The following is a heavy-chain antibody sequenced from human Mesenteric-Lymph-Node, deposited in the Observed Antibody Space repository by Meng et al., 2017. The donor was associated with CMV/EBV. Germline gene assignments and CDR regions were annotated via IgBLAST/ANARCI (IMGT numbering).Heavy chain of an antibody. D-gene: IGHD6-13*01. CDR2: INPTSGGT. J-gene: IGHJ5*02. Sequence: ALCVPWVRQAPGHGLEWMGWINPTSGGTHFAQKFQGRVTMTRDTSISTAYMDLNRLRSDDMALYYCARGSRVRLAASGPYNWFDPWGQGTLVTVSS. CDR3: ARGSRVRLAASGPYNWFDP. CDR1: ALC. V-gene: IGHV1-2*02.